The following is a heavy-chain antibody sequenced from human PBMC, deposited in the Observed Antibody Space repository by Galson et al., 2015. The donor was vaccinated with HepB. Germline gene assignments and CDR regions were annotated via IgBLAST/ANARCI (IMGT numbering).Heavy chain of an antibody. J-gene: IGHJ4*02. CDR1: GFTFRADA. CDR2: VNNNGYAT. Sequence: SLRLSCAASGFTFRADAMSWVRQAPGKGLEYVATVNNNGYATYYADSVKGRFTISRDNSKNTLYMQMSSLRAEDTALYYCAKNKGGPLSGWSLDYWGQGTLVTVSS. D-gene: IGHD6-19*01. V-gene: IGHV3-23*05. CDR3: AKNKGGPLSGWSLDY.